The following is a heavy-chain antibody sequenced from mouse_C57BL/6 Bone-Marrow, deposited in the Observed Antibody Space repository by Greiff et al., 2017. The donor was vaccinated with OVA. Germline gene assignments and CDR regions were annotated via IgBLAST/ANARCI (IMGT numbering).Heavy chain of an antibody. J-gene: IGHJ4*01. CDR3: ARLHYYGSSFYAMDY. CDR2: ISNGGGST. CDR1: GFTFSDYY. D-gene: IGHD1-1*01. V-gene: IGHV5-12*01. Sequence: EVQGVESGGGLVQPGGSLKLSCAASGFTFSDYYMYWVRQTPEKRLEWVAYISNGGGSTYYPDTVKGRFTISRDNAKNTLYLQMSRLKSEDTAMYYCARLHYYGSSFYAMDYWGQGTSVTVSS.